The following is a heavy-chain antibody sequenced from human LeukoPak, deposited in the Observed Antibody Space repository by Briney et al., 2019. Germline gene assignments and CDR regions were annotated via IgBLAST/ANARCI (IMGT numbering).Heavy chain of an antibody. V-gene: IGHV3-23*01. J-gene: IGHJ4*02. Sequence: GGSLRLSCAASGFSFSSSAMSWVRQAPGKGLEWVSAISNNGGYTYYADSVQGRFTISRDNSKSTLCLQMNSLRAEDTAVYYCAREVAAAVYFDYWGQGTLVTVSS. D-gene: IGHD6-13*01. CDR2: ISNNGGYT. CDR3: AREVAAAVYFDY. CDR1: GFSFSSSA.